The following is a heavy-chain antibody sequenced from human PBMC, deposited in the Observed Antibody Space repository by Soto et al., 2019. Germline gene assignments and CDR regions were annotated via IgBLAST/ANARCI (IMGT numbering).Heavy chain of an antibody. CDR2: IKSKTDGGTT. D-gene: IGHD3-9*01. J-gene: IGHJ5*02. Sequence: PGGSLRLSCAASGFTFSNAGMNWGRQAPGKGLEWVGRIKSKTDGGTTDYAAPVKGRFTISRDDSKNTLYLQMNSLKTEDTAVYYCTTDWLLWGGFAPWGQGTLVTVSS. CDR3: TTDWLLWGGFAP. V-gene: IGHV3-15*07. CDR1: GFTFSNAG.